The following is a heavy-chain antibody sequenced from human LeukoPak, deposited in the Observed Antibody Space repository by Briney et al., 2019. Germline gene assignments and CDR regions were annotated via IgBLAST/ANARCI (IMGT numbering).Heavy chain of an antibody. Sequence: GSLRLSCVASGFTFSSYWMHWVRQAPGKGLVWVSRINSDGSSTSYADSVKGRFTISRDNAKNTLYLQMNSLRAEDTAVYYCARERIAAAGTPYYYYYYGMDVWGQGTTVTVSS. CDR2: INSDGSST. D-gene: IGHD6-13*01. CDR1: GFTFSSYW. V-gene: IGHV3-74*01. CDR3: ARERIAAAGTPYYYYYYGMDV. J-gene: IGHJ6*02.